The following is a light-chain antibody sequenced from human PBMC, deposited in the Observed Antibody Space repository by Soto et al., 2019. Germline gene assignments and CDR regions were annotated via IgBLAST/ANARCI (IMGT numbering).Light chain of an antibody. CDR3: QQYNSYSGT. V-gene: IGKV1-8*01. CDR2: DAS. J-gene: IGKJ1*01. Sequence: AIRMTQSPSSLSASTGDRVTITCRASQGISSYLAWYQQKPGKAPNLLIYDASSLERGVPSRFSGSGSGTEFTLTISSLQPDDFATYYCQQYNSYSGTFGQGTKVDIK. CDR1: QGISSY.